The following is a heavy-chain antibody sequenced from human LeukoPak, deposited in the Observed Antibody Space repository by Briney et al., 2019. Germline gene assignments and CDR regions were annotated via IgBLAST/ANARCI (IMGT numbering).Heavy chain of an antibody. J-gene: IGHJ4*02. Sequence: GGSLRLSCAASGFTFSGYTMNWVRQAPGKGPEWVSSISGSGITTNYADSVKGRFTISRDYSKNTLYLQMSSLRAEDTAVYYCAKETALVGGHTAIFDHWGQGTLVTVSS. CDR3: AKETALVGGHTAIFDH. V-gene: IGHV3-23*01. CDR1: GFTFSGYT. D-gene: IGHD3-3*01. CDR2: ISGSGITT.